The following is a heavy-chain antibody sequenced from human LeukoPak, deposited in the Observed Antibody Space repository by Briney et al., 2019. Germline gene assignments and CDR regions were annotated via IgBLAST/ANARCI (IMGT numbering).Heavy chain of an antibody. J-gene: IGHJ4*02. Sequence: ASVKVSCKASGGTFSSYAITWVRQAPGQGLEWMGRVSPYNGNTYYSQRFQDRVIITKDTSTSTAYMDLRDLRTDDTAMYYCARNGRVRRVVKDLFEYWGQGTLVAVSS. V-gene: IGHV1-18*01. CDR2: VSPYNGNT. CDR3: ARNGRVRRVVKDLFEY. D-gene: IGHD3-10*01. CDR1: GGTFSSYA.